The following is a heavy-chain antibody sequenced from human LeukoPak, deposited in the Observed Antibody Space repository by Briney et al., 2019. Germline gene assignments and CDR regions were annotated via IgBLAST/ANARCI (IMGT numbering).Heavy chain of an antibody. J-gene: IGHJ4*02. CDR3: SRAGGGSYRHDY. CDR2: NYHTGRT. V-gene: IGHV4-38-2*02. D-gene: IGHD1-26*01. CDR1: GYSISTGFY. Sequence: PSETLSLTCTVSGYSISTGFYWGWVRQPPGKGLEWIGSNYHTGRTFYNPSLKSRVTISLDTSKNQFSLKLTSVTASDTAVYYCSRAGGGSYRHDYWSQGILVTVSS.